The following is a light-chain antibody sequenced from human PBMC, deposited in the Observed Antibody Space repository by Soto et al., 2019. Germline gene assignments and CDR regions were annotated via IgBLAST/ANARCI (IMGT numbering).Light chain of an antibody. Sequence: EIVMTQAPATLSVSPGERATLSCRASQSVSSNLAWYQRKPGQAPRLLIYGASTRATDIPARFSGSGSGTECTLTISSLQSEDFAVYSCQQYNNWPLSFGQGTKVEIK. CDR3: QQYNNWPLS. J-gene: IGKJ1*01. V-gene: IGKV3D-15*01. CDR1: QSVSSN. CDR2: GAS.